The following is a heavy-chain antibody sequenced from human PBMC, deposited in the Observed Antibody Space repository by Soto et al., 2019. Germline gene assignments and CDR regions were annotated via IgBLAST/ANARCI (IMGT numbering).Heavy chain of an antibody. CDR1: GFSFSDYQ. V-gene: IGHV3-48*01. Sequence: AGGSLRLSCAASGFSFSDYQMNWVRQSPGRGLEWVSYISGSSSVLKYADSVKGRFTISRDNANNSVHLQLNGLRVEDTAVYYCARDYSSGWYAGGFDLWGQGTLVTVSS. J-gene: IGHJ5*02. D-gene: IGHD6-19*01. CDR3: ARDYSSGWYAGGFDL. CDR2: ISGSSSVL.